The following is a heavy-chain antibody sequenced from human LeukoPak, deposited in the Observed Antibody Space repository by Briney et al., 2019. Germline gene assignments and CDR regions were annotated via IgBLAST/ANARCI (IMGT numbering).Heavy chain of an antibody. V-gene: IGHV4-34*01. CDR3: AREGPESAGNY. CDR1: GGSFSGYY. Sequence: SETLSLICAVYGGSFSGYYWSWIRQPPGKWLEWIGEINHSGSTNYNPSLKSRVTISVDTSKNQFSLKLSSVTAADTAVYYCAREGPESAGNYWGQGTLVTVSS. D-gene: IGHD1-1*01. J-gene: IGHJ4*02. CDR2: INHSGST.